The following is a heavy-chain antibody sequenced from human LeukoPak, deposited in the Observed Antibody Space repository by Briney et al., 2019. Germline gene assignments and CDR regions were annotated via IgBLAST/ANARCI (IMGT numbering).Heavy chain of an antibody. V-gene: IGHV3-53*01. J-gene: IGHJ5*02. Sequence: QPGGSLRLSCAASGFTVSSNYMSWVRQAPGKGLEWVSVIYSGGSTYYADSVKGRFTISRDNSKSTLYLQMNSLRAEDTAVYYCARRGSTRSYGYWFDPWGQGTLVTVSS. CDR3: ARRGSTRSYGYWFDP. CDR1: GFTVSSNY. D-gene: IGHD1-26*01. CDR2: IYSGGST.